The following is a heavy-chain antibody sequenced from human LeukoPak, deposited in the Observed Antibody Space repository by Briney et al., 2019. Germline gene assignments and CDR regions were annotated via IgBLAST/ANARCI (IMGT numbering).Heavy chain of an antibody. J-gene: IGHJ4*02. CDR1: GFTFGDNY. V-gene: IGHV3-72*01. CDR3: ARDASASLDY. Sequence: GGSLRLSCAASGFTFGDNYMDWVRQAPGQGLEWVSRTKNKANSYTTQYAASVTGRITVSRDDSKNSLSLQMNNLETEDTAVYYCARDASASLDYWGQGTLVTVSS. D-gene: IGHD2-2*01. CDR2: TKNKANSYTT.